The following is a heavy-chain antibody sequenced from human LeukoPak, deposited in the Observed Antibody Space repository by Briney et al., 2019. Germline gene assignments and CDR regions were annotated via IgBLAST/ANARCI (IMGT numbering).Heavy chain of an antibody. D-gene: IGHD1-1*01. J-gene: IGHJ4*02. CDR3: ARVVGTGLLDY. V-gene: IGHV3-66*01. CDR2: IYSGGST. CDR1: GFTVSSNY. Sequence: GGSLGLSCAASGFTVSSNYMSWVRQAPGKGLEWVSVIYSGGSTYYADSVKGRFTISRDNSKNTLYLQMNSLRAEDTAVYYCARVVGTGLLDYWGQGTLVTVSS.